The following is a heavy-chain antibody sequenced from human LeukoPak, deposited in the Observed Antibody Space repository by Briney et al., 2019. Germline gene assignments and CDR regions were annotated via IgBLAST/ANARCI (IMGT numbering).Heavy chain of an antibody. CDR3: AMTTVTTSYALAPYYYYMDV. V-gene: IGHV4-4*07. CDR1: GGSISSYY. J-gene: IGHJ6*03. D-gene: IGHD4-17*01. CDR2: IYTSGST. Sequence: SGTLSLTCTVSGGSISSYYWSWIRQPAGKGLEWIGRIYTSGSTNYNPSLKSRVTMSVDTSKNQFSLKLSSVTAADTAVYYCAMTTVTTSYALAPYYYYMDVWGKGTTVTISS.